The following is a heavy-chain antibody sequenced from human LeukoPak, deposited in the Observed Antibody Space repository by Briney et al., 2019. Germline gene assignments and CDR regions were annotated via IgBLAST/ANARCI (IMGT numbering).Heavy chain of an antibody. CDR2: IIPILGIA. CDR1: GGTFSSYA. Sequence: ASVKVSCKASGGTFSSYAISWVRQALGQGLEWMGRIIPILGIANYAQKFQGRVTITADKSTSTAYMELSSLRSEDTAVYYCARDPSITMSFYYFDYWGQGTLVTVSS. D-gene: IGHD3-22*01. V-gene: IGHV1-69*04. J-gene: IGHJ4*02. CDR3: ARDPSITMSFYYFDY.